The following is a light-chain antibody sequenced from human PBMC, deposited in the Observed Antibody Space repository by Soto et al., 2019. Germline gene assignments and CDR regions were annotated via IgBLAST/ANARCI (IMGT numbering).Light chain of an antibody. CDR3: QVWDGSNDHVV. V-gene: IGLV3-21*02. J-gene: IGLJ2*01. CDR1: NIGTKS. Sequence: SYVLTQTPAVSVAPGQPASITCGGNNIGTKSVHWYQQKPGQAPILVVYDDSDRPSGIPERFSGSNSGNTATLTISRVEAGDEADYYCQVWDGSNDHVVFGGGTKLTVL. CDR2: DDS.